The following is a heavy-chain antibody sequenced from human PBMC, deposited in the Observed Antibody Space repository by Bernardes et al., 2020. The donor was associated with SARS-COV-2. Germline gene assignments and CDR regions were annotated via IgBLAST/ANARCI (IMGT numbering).Heavy chain of an antibody. D-gene: IGHD3-22*01. CDR1: GYTLTELS. J-gene: IGHJ6*02. CDR3: ATAPAQTYYYDSSGYYYSYYYYGMDD. Sequence: ASVKVSCKVSGYTLTELSMHWVRQAPGKGLEWMGGFDPDDGETIYAQKFQGRVTMTEDTSTDTAYMELSSLRSEDTAVYYCATAPAQTYYYDSSGYYYSYYYYGMDDWGQGTQVTVSS. V-gene: IGHV1-24*01. CDR2: FDPDDGET.